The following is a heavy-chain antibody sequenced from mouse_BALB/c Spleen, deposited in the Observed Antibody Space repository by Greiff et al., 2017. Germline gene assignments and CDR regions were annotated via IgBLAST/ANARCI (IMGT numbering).Heavy chain of an antibody. Sequence: EVQLQESGAELVKPGASVKLSCTASGFNIKDTYMHWVKQRPEQGLEWIGRIDPANGNTKYDPKFQGKATITADTSSNTAYLQLSSLTSEDTAVYYCVNYGSPLTFDYWGQGTTLTVSS. V-gene: IGHV14-3*02. CDR2: IDPANGNT. CDR3: VNYGSPLTFDY. CDR1: GFNIKDTY. D-gene: IGHD1-1*01. J-gene: IGHJ2*01.